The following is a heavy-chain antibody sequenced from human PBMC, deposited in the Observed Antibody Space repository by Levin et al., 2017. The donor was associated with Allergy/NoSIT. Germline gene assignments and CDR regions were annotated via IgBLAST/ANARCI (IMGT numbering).Heavy chain of an antibody. CDR2: IGSDGRST. J-gene: IGHJ4*02. CDR1: GFTFSNYW. Sequence: GGSLRLSCAASGFTFSNYWMHWVRQAPGKGLVWVSRIGSDGRSTDYTDSVKGRFTLSRDTAKNTLYLQMDSLRAEDTAVYYCARDQDDWGQGALVIVSS. V-gene: IGHV3-74*01. CDR3: ARDQDD.